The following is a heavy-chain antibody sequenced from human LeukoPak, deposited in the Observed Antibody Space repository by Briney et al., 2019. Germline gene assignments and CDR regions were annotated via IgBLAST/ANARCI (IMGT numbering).Heavy chain of an antibody. J-gene: IGHJ3*02. Sequence: SETLSLTCAVSGYSISSGYYWGWIRQPPGKGLEWIGSIYHSGSTYYNPSLKSRVTMSVDTSKSQFSLKLSSVTAADTAMYYCARVQSFCGGDCYGAFDIWGQGTMVTVSS. V-gene: IGHV4-38-2*01. D-gene: IGHD2-21*01. CDR1: GYSISSGYY. CDR3: ARVQSFCGGDCYGAFDI. CDR2: IYHSGST.